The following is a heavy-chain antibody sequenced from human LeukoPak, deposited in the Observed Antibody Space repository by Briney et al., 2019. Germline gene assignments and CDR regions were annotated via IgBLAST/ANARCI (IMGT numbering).Heavy chain of an antibody. Sequence: PGGALRLSCAASGFTFSSYWMTWVRQAPGKGLEGVANIKQDGSEKYYVDSVEGRFTISRDNSKNTLYVQMNSLRAEDTAVYYCAKGRGAFDIWGQGTMVTVSS. D-gene: IGHD3-10*01. J-gene: IGHJ3*02. V-gene: IGHV3-7*02. CDR2: IKQDGSEK. CDR3: AKGRGAFDI. CDR1: GFTFSSYW.